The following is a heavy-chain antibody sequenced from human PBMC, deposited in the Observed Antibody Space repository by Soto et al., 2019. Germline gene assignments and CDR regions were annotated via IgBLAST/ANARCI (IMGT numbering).Heavy chain of an antibody. CDR2: SYYSGTT. CDR1: GGSINFYY. D-gene: IGHD3-16*01. Sequence: QVQLQESGPGLVKPSETLSLTFTVSGGSINFYYWNWIRQPPGKGLEWIGHSYYSGTTNYNPSLESRVMISIETSKNQFSLNLQSVTPADTAVYYCARGWGKYFDFWGRGTLVTVSS. V-gene: IGHV4-59*01. CDR3: ARGWGKYFDF. J-gene: IGHJ2*01.